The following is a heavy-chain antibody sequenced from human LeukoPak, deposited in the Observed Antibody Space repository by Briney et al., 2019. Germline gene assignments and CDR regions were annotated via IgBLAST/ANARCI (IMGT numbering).Heavy chain of an antibody. CDR2: IYTSGST. V-gene: IGHV4-61*02. J-gene: IGHJ3*02. Sequence: SETLSLTCTVSGGSISSGSYYWSWIRQPAGKGLEWIGRIYTSGSTNYNPSLKSRVTMSVDTSKNQFSLKLSSVTAADTAVYYCARDDLRWLVRGDAFDIWGQGTMVTVSS. CDR3: ARDDLRWLVRGDAFDI. D-gene: IGHD6-19*01. CDR1: GGSISSGSYY.